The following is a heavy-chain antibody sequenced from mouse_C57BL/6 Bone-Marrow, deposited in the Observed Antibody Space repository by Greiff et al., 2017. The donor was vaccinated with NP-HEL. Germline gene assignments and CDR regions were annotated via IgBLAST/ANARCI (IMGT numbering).Heavy chain of an antibody. Sequence: EVKLVESGEGLVKPGGSLKLSCAASGFTFSSYAMPWVRQTPEQRLEWVAYISSGGDYINYAETVKGRFTISRDNARNTLYLQMSSLKSEDTAMDYCKRVWWGYFDYWGQGTTLTVSS. D-gene: IGHD1-1*02. J-gene: IGHJ2*01. CDR2: ISSGGDYI. V-gene: IGHV5-9-1*02. CDR3: KRVWWGYFDY. CDR1: GFTFSSYA.